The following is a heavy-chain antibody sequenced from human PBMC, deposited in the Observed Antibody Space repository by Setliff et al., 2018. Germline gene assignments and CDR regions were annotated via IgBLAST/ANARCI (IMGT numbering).Heavy chain of an antibody. CDR2: INTNTGNP. CDR3: ARDRRCSSTGCWTDDAFDI. D-gene: IGHD2-2*01. Sequence: ASVKVSCKAPGYTFTSYAMNWVRQAPGQGLEWMGWINTNTGNPTYAQGFTGRFVFSLDTSVSTAYLQISSLKAEDTAVYYCARDRRCSSTGCWTDDAFDIWGQGTMVT. J-gene: IGHJ3*02. V-gene: IGHV7-4-1*02. CDR1: GYTFTSYA.